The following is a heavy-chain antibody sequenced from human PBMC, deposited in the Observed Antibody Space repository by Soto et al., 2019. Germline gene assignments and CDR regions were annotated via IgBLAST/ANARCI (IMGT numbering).Heavy chain of an antibody. CDR3: ARLVYDTRLNYMYFDF. CDR1: GVSISSVNW. Sequence: ASETLSPTCAVPGVSISSVNWWTWVRQTPQRGLEYIGEIFHDGTANYYPSFERRVAISVDTSKNPFSLKLTSVTAADTAIYFCARLVYDTRLNYMYFDFWGQGALVTVSS. D-gene: IGHD3-10*01. J-gene: IGHJ4*02. CDR2: IFHDGTA. V-gene: IGHV4-4*02.